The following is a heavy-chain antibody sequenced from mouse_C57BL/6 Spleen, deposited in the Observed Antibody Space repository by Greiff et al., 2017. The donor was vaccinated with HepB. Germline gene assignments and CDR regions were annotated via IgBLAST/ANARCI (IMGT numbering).Heavy chain of an antibody. D-gene: IGHD2-10*01. CDR1: GYTFNDYE. V-gene: IGHV1-15*01. CDR2: IDPETGGT. Sequence: QVQLQQSGAELVRPGASVTLSCKASGYTFNDYEMHWVKQTPVHGLEWIGAIDPETGGTAYNQKFKGKAILTADKSSSTAYMELRSLTSEDSAVYYCTAHSLPNYAMDYWGQVTSVTVSS. CDR3: TAHSLPNYAMDY. J-gene: IGHJ4*01.